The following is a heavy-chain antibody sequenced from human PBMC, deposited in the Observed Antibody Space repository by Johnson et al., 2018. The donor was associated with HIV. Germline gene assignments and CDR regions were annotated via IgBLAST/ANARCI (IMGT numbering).Heavy chain of an antibody. Sequence: QEQLVESGGGLVQPGGSLRLSCAASGFTFSSYAMHWVRQAPGKGLEWVAVVSYDASNKYYADSVKGRFTISRDNSKNTLYLQMNSLRAEDTAVYYCARGLDSGSSWFGAFDVWGQGTMVTVSS. CDR1: GFTFSSYA. D-gene: IGHD6-13*01. CDR2: VSYDASNK. V-gene: IGHV3-30*04. CDR3: ARGLDSGSSWFGAFDV. J-gene: IGHJ3*01.